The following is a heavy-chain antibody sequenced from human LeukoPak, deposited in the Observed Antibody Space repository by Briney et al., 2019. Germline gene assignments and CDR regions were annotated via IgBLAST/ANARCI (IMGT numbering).Heavy chain of an antibody. J-gene: IGHJ4*02. V-gene: IGHV3-23*01. CDR2: ISASGDNT. CDR3: AKRFCSATRCFHFDY. CDR1: GLTFAGYD. D-gene: IGHD2-2*01. Sequence: GGSLRLSCAASGLTFAGYDMSWVRQAPGKGLEWVSTISASGDNTYYAGSVKGRFTISRDNSKNTLYLQMDSLRAEDTAVYYCAKRFCSATRCFHFDYWGQGTLVTVST.